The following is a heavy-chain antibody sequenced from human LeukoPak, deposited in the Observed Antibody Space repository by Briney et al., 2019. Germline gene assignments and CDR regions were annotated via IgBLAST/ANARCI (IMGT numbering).Heavy chain of an antibody. CDR2: IIPIFGTA. D-gene: IGHD1-7*01. J-gene: IGHJ5*02. CDR1: GGTFSSYA. Sequence: SVKVSCKASGGTFSSYAISWVRQAPGQGLEWMGGIIPIFGTANYAQKFRGRVTITTDESTSTAYMELSSLRSEDTAVYYCARDHNWNYGWFDPWGQGTLVTVSS. V-gene: IGHV1-69*05. CDR3: ARDHNWNYGWFDP.